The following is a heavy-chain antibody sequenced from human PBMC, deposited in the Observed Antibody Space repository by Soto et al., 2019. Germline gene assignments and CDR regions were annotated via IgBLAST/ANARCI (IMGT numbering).Heavy chain of an antibody. CDR3: AAQSAHDFTV. J-gene: IGHJ4*02. V-gene: IGHV5-10-1*01. D-gene: IGHD3-3*01. Sequence: GESLKISCKGSGYSFTSYWISWVRQMPGKGLEWMGRIDPGDSYTSYSPSFQGHVTISADKSISTAYLQWSSLKASDTAMYDCAAQSAHDFTVWGQGTLVTVSS. CDR1: GYSFTSYW. CDR2: IDPGDSYT.